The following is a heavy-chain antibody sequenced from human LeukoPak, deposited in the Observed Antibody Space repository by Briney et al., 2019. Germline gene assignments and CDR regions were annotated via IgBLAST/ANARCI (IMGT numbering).Heavy chain of an antibody. CDR3: AKGPSGWYPSYFDY. CDR1: GFTFSSYA. Sequence: SGGSLRLSCAASGFTFSSYATSWVRQAPGKGLEWVSAISGSGGSTYYADSVKGRFTISRDNSKNTLYLQMNSLRAEDTAVYYCAKGPSGWYPSYFDYWGQGTLVTVSS. CDR2: ISGSGGST. J-gene: IGHJ4*02. D-gene: IGHD6-19*01. V-gene: IGHV3-23*01.